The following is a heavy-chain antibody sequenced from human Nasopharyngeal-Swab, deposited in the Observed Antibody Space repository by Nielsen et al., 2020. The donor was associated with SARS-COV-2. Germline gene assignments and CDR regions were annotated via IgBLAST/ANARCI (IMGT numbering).Heavy chain of an antibody. J-gene: IGHJ3*02. CDR2: INNSGST. D-gene: IGHD3-9*01. CDR3: ARRGAPRTAILTGYSFRAFDI. V-gene: IGHV4-34*01. CDR1: GGSISGYN. Sequence: SETLSLTCAVYGGSISGYNWSWIRQPPGKGLEWIGEINNSGSTNYNPSLKSRVTISVDTSKNQFSLKLSSVTAADTAVYYCARRGAPRTAILTGYSFRAFDIWGQGTMVTVSS.